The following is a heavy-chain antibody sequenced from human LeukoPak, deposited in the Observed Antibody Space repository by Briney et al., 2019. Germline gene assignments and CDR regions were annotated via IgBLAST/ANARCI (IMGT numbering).Heavy chain of an antibody. V-gene: IGHV3-23*01. D-gene: IGHD2-2*01. CDR2: ISGSGGST. J-gene: IGHJ4*02. Sequence: GGSLRLSCAASGFTFSSYAMSWVRQAPGKGLEWGSAISGSGGSTYYADSVKGRFTISRDNSKNTLYLQMNSLRAEDTAVYYCAKGLCSSTSCYAEPPDYWGQGTLVTVSS. CDR3: AKGLCSSTSCYAEPPDY. CDR1: GFTFSSYA.